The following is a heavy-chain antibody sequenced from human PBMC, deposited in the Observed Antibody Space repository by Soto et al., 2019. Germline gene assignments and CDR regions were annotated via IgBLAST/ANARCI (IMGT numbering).Heavy chain of an antibody. CDR2: INPKSGGT. D-gene: IGHD2-8*01. J-gene: IGHJ6*02. CDR1: GYSFTDYH. V-gene: IGHV1-2*04. CDR3: ARGDSADCSNGVCSFFYNHDMDV. Sequence: ASVRVSCKASGYSFTDYHIHWVRQAPGQGLEWLGRINPKSGGTSTAQKFQGWVTMTTDTSISTASMELTRLTSDDTAIYYCARGDSADCSNGVCSFFYNHDMDVWGQGTTVTVSS.